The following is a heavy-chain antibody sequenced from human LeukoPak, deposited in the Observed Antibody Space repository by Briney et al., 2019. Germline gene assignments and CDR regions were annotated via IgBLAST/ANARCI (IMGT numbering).Heavy chain of an antibody. Sequence: GESLKISCKGSRYSFTSYWIGWVRQLPGKGLEWMGIIYPGDSDTRYSPSFQGQVTISADKSISTAYLQWSSLKASDTAMYYCARHLPPYDFWSGSYYMDVWGKGTTVTDSS. J-gene: IGHJ6*03. CDR2: IYPGDSDT. CDR3: ARHLPPYDFWSGSYYMDV. CDR1: RYSFTSYW. V-gene: IGHV5-51*01. D-gene: IGHD3-3*01.